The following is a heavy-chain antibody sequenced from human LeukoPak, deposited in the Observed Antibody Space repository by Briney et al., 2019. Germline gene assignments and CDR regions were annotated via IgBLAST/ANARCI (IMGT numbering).Heavy chain of an antibody. D-gene: IGHD3-10*01. V-gene: IGHV4-38-2*02. CDR1: GASISTGYY. CDR2: VYYSGST. J-gene: IGHJ4*02. Sequence: SETLSLTCTLSGASISTGYYWAWIRQPPGKGLEWIGTVYYSGSTYYNPSLKSRVTVSIDTSKNQFSLKLSSVTAADTAVYYCARDLIVPVGLTGSGSYSTDYWGQGTLVTVSS. CDR3: ARDLIVPVGLTGSGSYSTDY.